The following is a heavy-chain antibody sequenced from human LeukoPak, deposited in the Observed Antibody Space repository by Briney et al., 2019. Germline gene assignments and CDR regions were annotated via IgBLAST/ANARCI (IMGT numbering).Heavy chain of an antibody. CDR3: ARPYCSGGSCYSPVGY. CDR1: GYTFTSYD. J-gene: IGHJ4*02. Sequence: ASVKVSCKASGYTFTSYDINWVRQATGQGLEWMGWLNPNSGNTGYAQKFQGRVTMTRNTSISTAYMELSSLRSEDTAVYYCARPYCSGGSCYSPVGYWGQGTLVTVSS. V-gene: IGHV1-8*01. CDR2: LNPNSGNT. D-gene: IGHD2-15*01.